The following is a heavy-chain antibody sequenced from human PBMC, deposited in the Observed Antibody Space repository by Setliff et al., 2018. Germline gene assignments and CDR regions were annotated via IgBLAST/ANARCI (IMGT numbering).Heavy chain of an antibody. J-gene: IGHJ6*04. CDR3: ARQTGYSSSSPHADV. Sequence: SETLSLTCTVSGGAISNYYWSWIRQPPGKGLEWIGYIYSSGSTYYIPSLKSRLTISIDTSKNRFSLKLTSVTAADTAVYYCARQTGYSSSSPHADVWGKGTTVTVSS. V-gene: IGHV4-4*08. CDR2: IYSSGST. D-gene: IGHD2-2*01. CDR1: GGAISNYY.